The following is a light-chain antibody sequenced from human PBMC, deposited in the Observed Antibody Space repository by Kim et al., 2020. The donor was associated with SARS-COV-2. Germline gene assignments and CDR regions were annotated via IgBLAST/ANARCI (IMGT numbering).Light chain of an antibody. CDR1: NIGPAYD. Sequence: GAPGQPVTISCTGSNIGPAYDVHWYQQFPGSAPKLLIYDDIHRPSGVPDRFSGSKSGTSASLAITGLQGEDEADYFCQTYDSGHVVFGGGTQLTVL. J-gene: IGLJ2*01. CDR3: QTYDSGHVV. CDR2: DDI. V-gene: IGLV1-40*01.